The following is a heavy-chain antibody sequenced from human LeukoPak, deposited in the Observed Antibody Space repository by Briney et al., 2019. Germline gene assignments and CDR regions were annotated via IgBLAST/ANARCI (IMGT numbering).Heavy chain of an antibody. D-gene: IGHD3-9*01. CDR3: ASSPRGLRYFAFSGMDV. CDR2: INHSGST. CDR1: GGSFSGYY. J-gene: IGHJ6*04. V-gene: IGHV4-34*01. Sequence: KTSETLSLTCAVYGGSFSGYYWSWIRQPPGKGLEWIGEINHSGSTNYNPSLKSRVTISVDTSKNQFSLKLSSVTAADTAVYYCASSPRGLRYFAFSGMDVWGKGTTVTVSS.